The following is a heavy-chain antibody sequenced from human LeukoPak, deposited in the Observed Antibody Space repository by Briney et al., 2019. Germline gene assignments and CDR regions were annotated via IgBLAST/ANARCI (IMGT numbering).Heavy chain of an antibody. Sequence: ASVKVSCKASGHTFTGYYMHWVRQAPGKGLEGMGWINPKSGGTNYAQKFQGRVTMTRDTSISTAYMELSRLRSDDTAVYYCAREGPIVVVPTYYYYYMDVWGKGTTVTVSS. D-gene: IGHD2-2*01. CDR1: GHTFTGYY. V-gene: IGHV1-2*02. CDR3: AREGPIVVVPTYYYYYMDV. CDR2: INPKSGGT. J-gene: IGHJ6*03.